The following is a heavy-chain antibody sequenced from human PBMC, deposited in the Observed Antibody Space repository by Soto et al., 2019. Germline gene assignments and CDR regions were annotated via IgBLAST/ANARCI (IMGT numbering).Heavy chain of an antibody. V-gene: IGHV5-51*01. Sequence: GESLKISCKGSGHSFTSYWIAWVRQMPGKGLEWMGIVYPGDSDTRYSPSFQGQVIISADESTSTANLQWSSLKASDTAMYYCARVARRDCSSTSCYAEGYSDYWGQGPQVTVSS. CDR2: VYPGDSDT. J-gene: IGHJ4*02. D-gene: IGHD2-2*01. CDR1: GHSFTSYW. CDR3: ARVARRDCSSTSCYAEGYSDY.